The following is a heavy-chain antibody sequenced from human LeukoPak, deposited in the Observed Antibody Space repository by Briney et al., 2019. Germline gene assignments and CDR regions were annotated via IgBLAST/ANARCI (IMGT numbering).Heavy chain of an antibody. Sequence: SQTLSLTCTVSGASISSGTYYWSWIRQPPGKGLEWIGEINHSGSTNYNPSLKSRVTISVDTSKNQFSLKLSSVTAADTAVYYCARVQVADIDYWGQGTLVTVSS. CDR3: ARVQVADIDY. D-gene: IGHD6-19*01. CDR2: INHSGST. CDR1: GASISSGTYY. J-gene: IGHJ4*02. V-gene: IGHV4-39*07.